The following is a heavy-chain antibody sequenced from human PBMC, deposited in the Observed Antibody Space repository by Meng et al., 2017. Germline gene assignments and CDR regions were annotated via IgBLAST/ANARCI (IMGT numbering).Heavy chain of an antibody. Sequence: GESLKISCAASGFTFSGSAMHWVRQASGKGLEWVGRIRSKANSYATAYAASVKGRFTISRDDSKNTAYLQMNSLKTEDTAVYYCTRLGRSGRPDFGRDYWGQGTLVTVSS. CDR2: IRSKANSYAT. CDR3: TRLGRSGRPDFGRDY. J-gene: IGHJ4*02. D-gene: IGHD3-10*01. V-gene: IGHV3-73*01. CDR1: GFTFSGSA.